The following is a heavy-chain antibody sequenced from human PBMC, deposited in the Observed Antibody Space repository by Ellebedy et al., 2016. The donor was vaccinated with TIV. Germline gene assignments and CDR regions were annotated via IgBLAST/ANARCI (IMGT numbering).Heavy chain of an antibody. J-gene: IGHJ4*02. CDR1: GGSISSYY. CDR3: ARQGYSYGEANY. CDR2: IYYSGST. V-gene: IGHV4-59*08. Sequence: MPGGSLRLSCTVSGGSISSYYWSRIRQPPGKGLEWIGYIYYSGSTNYNPSLKSRVTISVDTSKNQFSLKLSSVTAADTAVYYCARQGYSYGEANYWGQGTLVTVSS. D-gene: IGHD5-18*01.